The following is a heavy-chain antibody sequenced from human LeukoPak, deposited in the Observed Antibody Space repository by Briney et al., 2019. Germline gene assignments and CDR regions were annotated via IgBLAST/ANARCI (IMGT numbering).Heavy chain of an antibody. Sequence: GGSLRLSCAASGFTLSTYSMTWVRQGPGKGLEWVSAISGSGGSTYYADSVKGRFTISRDNTKNSLYLQMDSLTADDTAVYFCACLRGPSDYWGQGTLVTVSS. D-gene: IGHD3-10*01. CDR1: GFTLSTYS. CDR2: ISGSGGST. V-gene: IGHV3-23*01. J-gene: IGHJ4*02. CDR3: ACLRGPSDY.